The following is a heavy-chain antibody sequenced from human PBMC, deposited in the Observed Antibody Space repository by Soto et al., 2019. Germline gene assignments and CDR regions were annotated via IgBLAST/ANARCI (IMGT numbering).Heavy chain of an antibody. D-gene: IGHD2-2*01. Sequence: PGGSLRLSCAASGFTFSDYWMSWVRQAPGKGPEWVANIKFDGSEKQYVDSVKGRFSISRDNSRNSLFLQMNSLRAGDTAVYYCVKDGGYCSSTTCYSPRNHYFDSWGQGTLVTRLL. V-gene: IGHV3-7*03. CDR1: GFTFSDYW. J-gene: IGHJ4*02. CDR2: IKFDGSEK. CDR3: VKDGGYCSSTTCYSPRNHYFDS.